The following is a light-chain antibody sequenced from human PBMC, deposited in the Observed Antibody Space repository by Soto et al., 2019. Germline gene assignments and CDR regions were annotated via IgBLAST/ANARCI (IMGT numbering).Light chain of an antibody. CDR3: CSYTSSSTYV. Sequence: QSVLTQPPSVSGSPGQSVAISCTGTSSDVGNSNGVSWYHQPPGTAPKLMIYDVNNRPSGVPDRFSGSKSGNTASLTISGLQAEDEGDYYCCSYTSSSTYVFGTGTKVTVL. J-gene: IGLJ1*01. V-gene: IGLV2-18*02. CDR2: DVN. CDR1: SSDVGNSNG.